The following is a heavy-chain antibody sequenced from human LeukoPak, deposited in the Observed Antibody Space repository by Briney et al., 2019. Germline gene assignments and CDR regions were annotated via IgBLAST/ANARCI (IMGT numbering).Heavy chain of an antibody. D-gene: IGHD6-13*01. J-gene: IGHJ4*02. Sequence: KPSETLSLTCTVSGGSISSYYWSWIRQPPGKGLEWIGYIYCSGSTNYNPSLKSRVTISVDTSKNQFSLKLSSVTAADTAVYYCARGRAIGIAAAGGFDYWGQGTLVTVSS. V-gene: IGHV4-59*12. CDR3: ARGRAIGIAAAGGFDY. CDR2: IYCSGST. CDR1: GGSISSYY.